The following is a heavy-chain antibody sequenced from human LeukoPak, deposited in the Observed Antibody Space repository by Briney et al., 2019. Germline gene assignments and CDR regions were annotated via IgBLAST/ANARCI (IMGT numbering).Heavy chain of an antibody. V-gene: IGHV4-59*01. Sequence: SETLSLTCTVSGGSISSYYWSWIRQPPGKGLEWIGYIYYSGSTNYNPSLKSRVTISVDTSKNQFSLKLSSVTAADTAVYYCARDNRYGYYYDSSGYYLDWFDPRGQGTLVTVSS. D-gene: IGHD3-22*01. J-gene: IGHJ5*02. CDR3: ARDNRYGYYYDSSGYYLDWFDP. CDR2: IYYSGST. CDR1: GGSISSYY.